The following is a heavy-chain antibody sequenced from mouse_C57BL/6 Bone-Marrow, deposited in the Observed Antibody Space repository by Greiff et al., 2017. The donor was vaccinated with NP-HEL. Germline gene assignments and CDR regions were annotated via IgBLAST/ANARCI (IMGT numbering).Heavy chain of an antibody. J-gene: IGHJ2*01. Sequence: VHVKQSGPELVKPGASVKISCKASGYSFTGYYMNWVKQSPEKSLEWIGEINPSTGGTTYNQKFKAKATLTVDKSSSTAYMQLKSLTSEDSAVYYCARVGGLDYWGQGTTLTVSS. CDR2: INPSTGGT. D-gene: IGHD3-3*01. V-gene: IGHV1-42*01. CDR1: GYSFTGYY. CDR3: ARVGGLDY.